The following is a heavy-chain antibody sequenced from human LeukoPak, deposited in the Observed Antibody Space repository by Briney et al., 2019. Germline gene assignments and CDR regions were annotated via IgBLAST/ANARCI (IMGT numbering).Heavy chain of an antibody. V-gene: IGHV1-46*01. CDR1: GYTFTIYY. J-gene: IGHJ6*03. CDR3: ASTDYYGSGSYSKKHYYYYYMDV. D-gene: IGHD3-10*01. Sequence: VASVKVSCKASGYTFTIYYIHWVRQAPGQGLEWMGLINPSGGSTNYAQKFQGRVTMTRDTSTSTVYMELSSLRSEDTAVYYCASTDYYGSGSYSKKHYYYYYMDVWGKGTTVTISS. CDR2: INPSGGST.